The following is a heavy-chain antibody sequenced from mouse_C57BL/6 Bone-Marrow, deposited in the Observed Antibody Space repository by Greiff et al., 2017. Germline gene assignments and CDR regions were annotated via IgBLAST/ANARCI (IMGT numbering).Heavy chain of an antibody. D-gene: IGHD2-5*01. Sequence: VKLMESGAELARPGASVKLSCKASGYTFTSYGISWVKQRTGQGLEWIGEIYPRSGNTYYNEKFKGKATLTADKSSSTAYMELRSLTSEDSAVYFCARGGYYSNFLAYWGQGTLVTASA. V-gene: IGHV1-81*01. J-gene: IGHJ3*01. CDR3: ARGGYYSNFLAY. CDR1: GYTFTSYG. CDR2: IYPRSGNT.